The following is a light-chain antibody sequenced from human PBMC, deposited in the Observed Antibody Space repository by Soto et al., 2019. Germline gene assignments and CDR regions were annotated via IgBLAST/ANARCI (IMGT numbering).Light chain of an antibody. CDR2: DAS. CDR3: QQSSNWPSIN. V-gene: IGKV3-11*01. J-gene: IGKJ5*01. CDR1: QSVSRK. Sequence: DIVFTQSPSALSLSPVERATLSFMASQSVSRKLAWYQQKPGQAPRLLIYDASNRATGIPARFSGSGSGTDFTLTINSLEPEDSAVYYCQQSSNWPSINFGQGTRLEIK.